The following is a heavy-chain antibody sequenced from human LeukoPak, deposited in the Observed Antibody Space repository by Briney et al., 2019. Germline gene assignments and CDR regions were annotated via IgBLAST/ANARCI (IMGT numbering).Heavy chain of an antibody. CDR1: GFTFSTYG. J-gene: IGHJ4*02. V-gene: IGHV3-23*01. CDR3: AKDDGGSSGWYPDS. D-gene: IGHD6-19*01. CDR2: ISGSGGST. Sequence: PGGSLRLSCAASGFTFSTYGMSWVRQAPGKGLEWVSVISGSGGSTYYADSVKGRFTISRDNSKNTLYLQMDSLRVEDTAVYYCAKDDGGSSGWYPDSWGQGTLVIVSS.